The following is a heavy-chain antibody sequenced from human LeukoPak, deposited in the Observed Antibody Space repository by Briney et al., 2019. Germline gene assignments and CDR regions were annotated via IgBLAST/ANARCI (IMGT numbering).Heavy chain of an antibody. Sequence: SETLSLTCTVSGGSISSSTYYWGWIRQPPGKGLEWIGSIYYRGDSYYNPSLKSRVTISVDTSKNHFSLKLRSVTAADTAVYYCAKDHYDSSGYPFDYWGQGTLVTVSS. CDR3: AKDHYDSSGYPFDY. V-gene: IGHV4-39*07. CDR1: GGSISSSTYY. CDR2: IYYRGDS. J-gene: IGHJ4*02. D-gene: IGHD3-22*01.